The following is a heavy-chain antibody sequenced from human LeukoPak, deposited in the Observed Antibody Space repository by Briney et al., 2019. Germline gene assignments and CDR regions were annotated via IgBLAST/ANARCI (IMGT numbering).Heavy chain of an antibody. CDR2: LSGSGRLI. J-gene: IGHJ3*01. Sequence: PGGSVRLSCTASGFIASSNYMSWVRQAPGKALEWVSSLSGSGRLIWYAGSVKGRFTISRDNAANSLFLQMNSLRVEDTAVYYCARDLQTGLAFDAWGQGTVVAVSS. CDR3: ARDLQTGLAFDA. CDR1: GFIASSNY. V-gene: IGHV3-21*06. D-gene: IGHD7-27*01.